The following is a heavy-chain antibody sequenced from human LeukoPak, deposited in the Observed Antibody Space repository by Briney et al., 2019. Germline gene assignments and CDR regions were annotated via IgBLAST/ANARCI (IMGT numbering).Heavy chain of an antibody. CDR2: TYYRSKWYN. CDR3: ARAVHYDSSGYYFFDY. D-gene: IGHD3-22*01. J-gene: IGHJ4*02. V-gene: IGHV6-1*01. Sequence: SQTLSLTCAISGDSVSSNSAAWNWIRQSPSRGLEWLGRTYYRSKWYNDYAVSVKSRITINPDTSKNQFSLQLNSVTPEDTAVHYCARAVHYDSSGYYFFDYWGQGTLVTVSS. CDR1: GDSVSSNSAA.